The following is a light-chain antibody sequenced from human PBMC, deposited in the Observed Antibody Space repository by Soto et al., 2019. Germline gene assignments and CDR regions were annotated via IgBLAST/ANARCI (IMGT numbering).Light chain of an antibody. CDR1: QSLLHSNGYNY. CDR2: LGS. Sequence: DIVMTQSPLSLPVTPGEPASISCRSSQSLLHSNGYNYLDWYLQKPGQSPQLLIYLGSNRASGVPDRFSGSGSGTDFTLKISRVEAEDVGVYYCMQALQTPLPFGGGTKVEI. J-gene: IGKJ4*01. V-gene: IGKV2-28*01. CDR3: MQALQTPLP.